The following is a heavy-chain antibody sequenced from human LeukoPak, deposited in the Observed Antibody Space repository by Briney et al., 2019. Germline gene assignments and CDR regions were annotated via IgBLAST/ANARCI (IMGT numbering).Heavy chain of an antibody. Sequence: GASVKVSCKASGYNFISYYMHWVRQAPGQGLEWMGIINPSGGSTSYAQKFQGRVTMTRDTSTSTVYMELSSLRSEDTAVYYCARDRYYDSSVLDAFDIWGQGTMVTVSS. D-gene: IGHD3-22*01. CDR3: ARDRYYDSSVLDAFDI. CDR1: GYNFISYY. V-gene: IGHV1-46*01. CDR2: INPSGGST. J-gene: IGHJ3*02.